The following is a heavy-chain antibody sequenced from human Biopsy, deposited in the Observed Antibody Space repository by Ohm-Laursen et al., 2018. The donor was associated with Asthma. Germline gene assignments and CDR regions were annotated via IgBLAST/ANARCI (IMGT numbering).Heavy chain of an antibody. CDR2: ISYGGKT. D-gene: IGHD3-3*01. CDR3: ARRITIFGVVQKDHGMDA. Sequence: PGTLSLTCTVSGGSMTPTSHYWDWIRQAPGKGLEWIGHISYGGKTSYNPSLKNRVTISRDTSKNQFSLRRTSVTAADTAVYFCARRITIFGVVQKDHGMDAWGQGTTVIVSS. CDR1: GGSMTPTSHY. J-gene: IGHJ6*02. V-gene: IGHV4-39*01.